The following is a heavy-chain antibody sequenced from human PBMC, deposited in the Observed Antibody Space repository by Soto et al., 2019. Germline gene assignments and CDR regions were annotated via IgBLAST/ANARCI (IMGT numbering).Heavy chain of an antibody. J-gene: IGHJ4*02. Sequence: ASVKGSCKASGYTFTSYAMHWVRQAPGQRLEWMGWINAGNGNTKYSQKFQGRVTITRDTSASTAYMELSSLRSEDTAVYYCARYFLGSSGWAYFDYWGQGTLVIVSS. CDR1: GYTFTSYA. CDR2: INAGNGNT. CDR3: ARYFLGSSGWAYFDY. D-gene: IGHD6-19*01. V-gene: IGHV1-3*01.